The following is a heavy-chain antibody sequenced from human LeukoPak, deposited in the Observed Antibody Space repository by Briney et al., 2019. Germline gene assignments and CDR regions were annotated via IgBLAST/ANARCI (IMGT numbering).Heavy chain of an antibody. CDR2: ISSSSSYI. D-gene: IGHD3-9*01. CDR3: AKDKSVLRYFDWLSTPLDY. Sequence: PGGSLRLSCAASGFTFSSYSMNWVRQAPGKGLEWVSSISSSSSYIYYADSVKGRFTISRDNSKNTLYLQMNSLRAEDTAVYYCAKDKSVLRYFDWLSTPLDYWGQGTLVTVSS. J-gene: IGHJ4*02. V-gene: IGHV3-21*04. CDR1: GFTFSSYS.